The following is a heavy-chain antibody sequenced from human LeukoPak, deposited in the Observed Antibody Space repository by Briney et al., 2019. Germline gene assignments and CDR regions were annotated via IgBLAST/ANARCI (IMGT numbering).Heavy chain of an antibody. CDR2: INHSGST. CDR1: GGSFSGYY. V-gene: IGHV4-34*01. J-gene: IGHJ5*02. Sequence: SETLSLTCAVYGGSFSGYYWSWIRQPPGKGLEWIGEINHSGSTNYNPSLKSRVTISVDTSKNQFSLKLSSVTAADTAVYYCAREAWNWFDPWGQGTLVTVSS. CDR3: AREAWNWFDP.